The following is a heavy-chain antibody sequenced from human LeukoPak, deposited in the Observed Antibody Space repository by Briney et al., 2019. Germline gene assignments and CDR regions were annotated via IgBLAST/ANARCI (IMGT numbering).Heavy chain of an antibody. CDR2: IISDGSST. D-gene: IGHD6-19*01. CDR3: AREDVDISVATSGAFDI. Sequence: GGSLRLSCAASGFTFSSYWMHWVRQAPGKGLVWVSRIISDGSSTSYAYSVKGAFTVSRDNAKNTLFLQMNSLRAEDTALYYCAREDVDISVATSGAFDIWGQGTMVTVSS. V-gene: IGHV3-74*01. J-gene: IGHJ3*02. CDR1: GFTFSSYW.